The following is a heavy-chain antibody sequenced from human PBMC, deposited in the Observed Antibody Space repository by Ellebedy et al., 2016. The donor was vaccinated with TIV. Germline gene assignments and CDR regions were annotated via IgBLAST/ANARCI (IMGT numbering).Heavy chain of an antibody. D-gene: IGHD2-15*01. CDR1: GFTFRSYG. Sequence: PGGSLRLSCAASGFTFRSYGMNWVRQAPGKGLEWVSYISSSGTTIFYADPVKGRFTISRDNAKNTLYLQMNDLRAEDTAIYYCSRETLLDGPCTGGSCYHDHWGQGTLVTVSS. V-gene: IGHV3-48*04. CDR3: SRETLLDGPCTGGSCYHDH. CDR2: ISSSGTTI. J-gene: IGHJ4*02.